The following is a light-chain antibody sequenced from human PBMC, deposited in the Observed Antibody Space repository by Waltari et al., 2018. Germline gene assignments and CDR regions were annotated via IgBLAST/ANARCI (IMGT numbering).Light chain of an antibody. CDR3: HQYGTSPRT. V-gene: IGKV3-20*01. CDR1: QCVSSTY. CDR2: GAS. Sequence: VLTQSPVTLSLSRGERATLSCRASQCVSSTYLAWYQKKAGLPPRLLIFGASIRATGIPDRFSGSGSGTEFTLTIDRLEPEDSAVYYCHQYGTSPRTFGQGTKVEIK. J-gene: IGKJ1*01.